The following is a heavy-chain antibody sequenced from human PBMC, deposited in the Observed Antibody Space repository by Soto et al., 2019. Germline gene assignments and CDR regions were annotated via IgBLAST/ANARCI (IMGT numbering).Heavy chain of an antibody. V-gene: IGHV3-49*03. D-gene: IGHD6-13*01. CDR3: TRAHLIAAAGRGFDY. CDR1: GFTFGDYA. J-gene: IGHJ4*02. Sequence: GGSLRLSCTASGFTFGDYAMSWFRQAPGKGLEWVGFTRSKAYGGTTEYAASVKGRFTISRDDSKSIAYLQMNSLKTEDTAVYYCTRAHLIAAAGRGFDYWGQGTLVTVSS. CDR2: TRSKAYGGTT.